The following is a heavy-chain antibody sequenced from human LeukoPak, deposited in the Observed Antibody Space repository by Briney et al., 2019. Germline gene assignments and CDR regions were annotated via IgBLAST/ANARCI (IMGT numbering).Heavy chain of an antibody. CDR3: ARGRYYDSSGYYFYYYYYMDV. CDR1: GGSFSGYY. D-gene: IGHD3-22*01. Sequence: SETLSLTCAVYGGSFSGYYWSWIRQPPGKGLEWIGEINHSGSTNYNPSLESRVTISVDTSKNQFSPKLSSVTAADTAVYYCARGRYYDSSGYYFYYYYYMDVWGKGTTVTVSS. CDR2: INHSGST. V-gene: IGHV4-34*01. J-gene: IGHJ6*03.